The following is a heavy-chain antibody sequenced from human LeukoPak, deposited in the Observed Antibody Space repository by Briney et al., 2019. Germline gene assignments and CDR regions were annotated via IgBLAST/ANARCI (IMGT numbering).Heavy chain of an antibody. CDR3: ARGNLRITMVRGDWGYFDY. CDR1: GGTFSSYA. D-gene: IGHD3-10*01. Sequence: SVKVSCRASGGTFSSYAISWVRQAPGQGLEWMGGIIPIFGTANYAQKFQGRVTITADESTSTAYMELSSLRSEDTAVYYCARGNLRITMVRGDWGYFDYWGQGTLVTVSS. J-gene: IGHJ4*02. CDR2: IIPIFGTA. V-gene: IGHV1-69*13.